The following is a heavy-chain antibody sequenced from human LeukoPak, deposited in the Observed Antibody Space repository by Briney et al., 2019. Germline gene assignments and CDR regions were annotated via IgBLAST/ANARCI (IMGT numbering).Heavy chain of an antibody. D-gene: IGHD2-15*01. Sequence: PGGSLRLSCAASGFTSSSYAMSWVRQAPGKGLEWVSAISGSGGSTYYADSVKGRFTISRDNSKNTLYLQMNSLRAEDTAVYYCAKAQRLLPTNNWFDPWGQGTLVTVSS. CDR3: AKAQRLLPTNNWFDP. CDR1: GFTSSSYA. J-gene: IGHJ5*02. V-gene: IGHV3-23*01. CDR2: ISGSGGST.